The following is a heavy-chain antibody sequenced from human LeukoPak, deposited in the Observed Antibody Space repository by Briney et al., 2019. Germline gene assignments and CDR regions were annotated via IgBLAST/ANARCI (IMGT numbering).Heavy chain of an antibody. D-gene: IGHD5-24*01. V-gene: IGHV4-59*12. CDR3: AREDGYNEFDY. J-gene: IGHJ4*02. CDR2: IYYSGST. Sequence: SETLSLTCTVSGGSISSYYWSWIRQPPGKGLEWIGYIYYSGSTNYNPSLKSRVTISVDTSKNQFSLKLSSVTAADTAVYYCAREDGYNEFDYWGQGTLVTVSS. CDR1: GGSISSYY.